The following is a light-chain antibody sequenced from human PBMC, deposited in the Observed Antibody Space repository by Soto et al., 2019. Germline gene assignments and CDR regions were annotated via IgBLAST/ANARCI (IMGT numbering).Light chain of an antibody. CDR3: QQYHSYWT. J-gene: IGKJ1*01. Sequence: DIQMTQSPYTLSASVGDRVTITCRASQGISTWLAWYQQKPGTAPKLLIYDASSLESGVPSRFSGSGSGTEFTLTISSLQPDDYATYYCQQYHSYWTFGQGTKVDIK. V-gene: IGKV1-5*01. CDR2: DAS. CDR1: QGISTW.